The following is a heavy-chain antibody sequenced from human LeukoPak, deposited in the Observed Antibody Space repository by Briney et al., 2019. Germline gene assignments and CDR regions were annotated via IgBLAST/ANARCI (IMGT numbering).Heavy chain of an antibody. CDR2: ISGSGGNT. CDR3: AIYRSIGYFDY. V-gene: IGHV3-23*01. Sequence: GGSLRLSCAASGFTFSNYAMSWVRQAPGKGLEWVPGISGSGGNTYYADSVKGRFTISRDNSKKTMYMEMNSLRAEDTAIYYCAIYRSIGYFDYWGQGTLVTVSS. CDR1: GFTFSNYA. J-gene: IGHJ4*02.